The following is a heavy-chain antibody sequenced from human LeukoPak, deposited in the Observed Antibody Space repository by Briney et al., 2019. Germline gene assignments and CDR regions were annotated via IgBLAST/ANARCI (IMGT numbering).Heavy chain of an antibody. Sequence: GGSLRLSCAASGFTFSSYWMSWVRQAPGKGLEWVAVIWYDGSNKYYADSVKGRFTISRDNSKNTLYLQMNSLRAEDTAVYYCARDVAVVTAMTIDYWGQGALVTVSS. V-gene: IGHV3-33*08. D-gene: IGHD2-21*02. CDR3: ARDVAVVTAMTIDY. J-gene: IGHJ4*02. CDR1: GFTFSSYW. CDR2: IWYDGSNK.